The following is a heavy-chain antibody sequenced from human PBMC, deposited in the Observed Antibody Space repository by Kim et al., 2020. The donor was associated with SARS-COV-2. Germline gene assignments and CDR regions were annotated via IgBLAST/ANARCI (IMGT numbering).Heavy chain of an antibody. J-gene: IGHJ1*01. CDR3: AKVTSGNSGWFEYFQH. CDR1: GFTFNNYA. D-gene: IGHD6-19*01. CDR2: IRDSGGST. V-gene: IGHV3-23*01. Sequence: GGSLRLSCAASGFTFNNYAMSWVRQAPGKGLEWVAGIRDSGGSTEYADSVKGRFSISRDNSKNTLYLQMDSLRSEDTAVYYCAKVTSGNSGWFEYFQHWGAGTL.